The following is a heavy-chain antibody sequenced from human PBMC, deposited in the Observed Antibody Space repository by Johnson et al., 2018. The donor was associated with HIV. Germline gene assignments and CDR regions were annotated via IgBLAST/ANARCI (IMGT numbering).Heavy chain of an antibody. Sequence: QMQLVESGGGVVQPGRSLRLSCAASGFTFSSYAMHWVRQAPGKGLEWVAVISYDGSNKYYADSVKCRFTISRDNSKNTLYLQMNSLRAEDTVVYYCANSYSSSSGNNDYAFDIWGQGTMVTVSS. D-gene: IGHD6-6*01. J-gene: IGHJ3*02. CDR1: GFTFSSYA. V-gene: IGHV3-30*04. CDR3: ANSYSSSSGNNDYAFDI. CDR2: ISYDGSNK.